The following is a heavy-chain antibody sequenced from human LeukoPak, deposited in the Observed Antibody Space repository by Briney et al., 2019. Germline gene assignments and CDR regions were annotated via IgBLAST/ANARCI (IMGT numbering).Heavy chain of an antibody. Sequence: PSETLSLTCAVYGGSFSGYYWSWIRQPPGKGLEWIGEINHSGSTNYNPSLKSRVTISVGTSKNQFSLKLSSVTAADTAVYYCARGRGTIFGVAGYYYYMDVWGKGTTVTVSS. CDR3: ARGRGTIFGVAGYYYYMDV. D-gene: IGHD3-3*01. J-gene: IGHJ6*03. CDR2: INHSGST. CDR1: GGSFSGYY. V-gene: IGHV4-34*01.